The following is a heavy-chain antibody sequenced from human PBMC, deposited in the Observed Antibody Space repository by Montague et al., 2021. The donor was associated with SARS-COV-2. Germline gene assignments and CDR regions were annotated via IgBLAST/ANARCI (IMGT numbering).Heavy chain of an antibody. CDR2: ISLSGGST. Sequence: SLRLSCAASGFTFSTFAMSWVRQAPGKGLEWVSAISLSGGSTYYXXSLKGRFTISRDNSKNTLYLQMNSLRAEDTAVYYCAREDVYGGNSGGMDVWGQGTTVTVSS. CDR3: AREDVYGGNSGGMDV. D-gene: IGHD4-23*01. CDR1: GFTFSTFA. J-gene: IGHJ6*02. V-gene: IGHV3-23*01.